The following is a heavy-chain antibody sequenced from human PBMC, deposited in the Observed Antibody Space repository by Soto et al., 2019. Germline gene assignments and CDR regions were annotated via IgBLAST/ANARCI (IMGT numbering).Heavy chain of an antibody. CDR1: GFTLDDYG. J-gene: IGHJ3*02. CDR2: INWNGGRT. CDR3: ARGHGTYYYDSSGYRDAFDI. D-gene: IGHD3-22*01. Sequence: EVQLVESGGGVVRPGGSLRLSCAASGFTLDDYGMSWVRQAPGKGLEWVSGINWNGGRTGYADSVKGRFTISRDNAKNSLYLQMNSLRAEDTALYYCARGHGTYYYDSSGYRDAFDIWGQGTMVTVSS. V-gene: IGHV3-20*04.